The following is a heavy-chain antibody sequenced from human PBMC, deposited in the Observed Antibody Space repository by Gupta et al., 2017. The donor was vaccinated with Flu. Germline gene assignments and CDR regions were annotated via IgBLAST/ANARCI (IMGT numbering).Heavy chain of an antibody. Sequence: QLVQSGAAVKKPGASAQVSCKDSGYTFTGYYMHLVRQAPGQGLEWMGWINPNSGSTNYAQKFQGRVTMTRDTSTNTAYMELSRLRSDDTAMYYCAAEDCRHTWCHRAFDDWGQGTMVTVSS. CDR1: GYTFTGYY. CDR3: AAEDCRHTWCHRAFDD. V-gene: IGHV1-2*02. D-gene: IGHD2-15*01. CDR2: INPNSGST. J-gene: IGHJ4*01.